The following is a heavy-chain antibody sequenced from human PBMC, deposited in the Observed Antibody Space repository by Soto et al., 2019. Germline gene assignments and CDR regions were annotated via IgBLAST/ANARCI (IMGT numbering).Heavy chain of an antibody. D-gene: IGHD3-16*01. J-gene: IGHJ4*02. CDR3: ARIGWGYDYVWGRYFDY. CDR2: IKEDGSEK. CDR1: AFSFSSHW. Sequence: EVHLVESGGGLVQPGGSLRLSCAASAFSFSSHWMSWVRQAPGKGLEWVANIKEDGSEKYYVDSVKGRFTISRDNAENSVYLQMTSLRVEDTAVYYCARIGWGYDYVWGRYFDYWGQGTLVTVSS. V-gene: IGHV3-7*01.